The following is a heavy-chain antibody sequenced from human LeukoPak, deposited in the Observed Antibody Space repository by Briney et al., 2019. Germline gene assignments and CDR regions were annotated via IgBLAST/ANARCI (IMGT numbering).Heavy chain of an antibody. Sequence: ASVKVSCKASGGTFSSYAISWVRQAPGQGLEWMGWISAYNGNTNYAQKLQGRVTMTTDTSTSTAYMELRSLRSDDTAVYYCATSTQYYYDSSGYYPYWGQGTLVTVSS. D-gene: IGHD3-22*01. CDR2: ISAYNGNT. CDR1: GGTFSSYA. J-gene: IGHJ4*02. V-gene: IGHV1-18*01. CDR3: ATSTQYYYDSSGYYPY.